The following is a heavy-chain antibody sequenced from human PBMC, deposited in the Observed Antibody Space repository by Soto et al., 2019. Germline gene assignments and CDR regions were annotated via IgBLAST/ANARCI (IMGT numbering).Heavy chain of an antibody. CDR3: ARLMGYCSSTSCYYYMDV. D-gene: IGHD2-2*01. V-gene: IGHV3-33*08. CDR1: GFTLNTYG. Sequence: GGSLRLSCTTSGFTLNTYGMHWVRQAPGKGLEWVAIIWYDGSNKYYADSVKGRFTISRDNSKNTLYLQMGSLRAEDMAVYYCARLMGYCSSTSCYYYMDVWGKGTTVTVSS. CDR2: IWYDGSNK. J-gene: IGHJ6*03.